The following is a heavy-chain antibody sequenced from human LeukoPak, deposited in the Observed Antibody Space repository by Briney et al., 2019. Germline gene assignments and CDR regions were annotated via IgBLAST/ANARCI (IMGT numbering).Heavy chain of an antibody. CDR3: AKRLTTVLTPSAFDI. CDR1: GFTFSTYS. J-gene: IGHJ3*02. CDR2: ISSSSINL. Sequence: GGSLRLSCAASGFTFSTYSMNWVRQAPGKGLEGVSSISSSSINLYYADSVKGRFTISRDNAKNSLYLHMNSLRAEDTAVYYCAKRLTTVLTPSAFDIWGQGTMVTVSS. D-gene: IGHD4-23*01. V-gene: IGHV3-21*01.